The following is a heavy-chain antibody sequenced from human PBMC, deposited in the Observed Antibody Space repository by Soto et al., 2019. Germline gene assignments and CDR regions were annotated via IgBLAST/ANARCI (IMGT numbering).Heavy chain of an antibody. Sequence: ASVKVSCKASGYTFTSYAMHWVRQAPGQRLEWMGWINAGNGNTKYSQKFQGRVTITRDTSASTAYMDLSSLRSDDTAVYYCARDQGITTFGVYSMYYYGMDVWGQGTTVTVSS. D-gene: IGHD3-3*01. CDR2: INAGNGNT. J-gene: IGHJ6*02. CDR3: ARDQGITTFGVYSMYYYGMDV. CDR1: GYTFTSYA. V-gene: IGHV1-3*01.